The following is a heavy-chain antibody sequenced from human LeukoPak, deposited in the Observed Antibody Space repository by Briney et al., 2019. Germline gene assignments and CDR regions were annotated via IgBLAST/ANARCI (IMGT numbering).Heavy chain of an antibody. CDR3: ARVGGADSDYYYYMDV. V-gene: IGHV3-53*01. CDR2: IYSGGDT. CDR1: GFTVSSNY. D-gene: IGHD2-21*02. Sequence: GGSLRLSXAASGFTVSSNYMSWVRQAPAKGLQWVSVIYSGGDTKYAGSVKGRFIISRDNSKNTLYLQMNSLRAEDTAVYYCARVGGADSDYYYYMDVWGKGTTVTVSS. J-gene: IGHJ6*03.